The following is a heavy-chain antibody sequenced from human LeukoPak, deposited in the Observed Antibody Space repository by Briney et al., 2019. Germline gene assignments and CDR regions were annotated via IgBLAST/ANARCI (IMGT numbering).Heavy chain of an antibody. CDR2: ISYDGSNK. J-gene: IGHJ4*02. CDR3: ASLALKGQWLVRAPFDY. D-gene: IGHD6-19*01. CDR1: GFTFSSYA. V-gene: IGHV3-30-3*01. Sequence: PGGSLRLSCAASGFTFSSYAMHWVRQAPGKGLEWVAVISYDGSNKYYADSVKGRFTISRDNSKNTLYLQMNSLRAEDTAVYYCASLALKGQWLVRAPFDYWGQGTLVTVSS.